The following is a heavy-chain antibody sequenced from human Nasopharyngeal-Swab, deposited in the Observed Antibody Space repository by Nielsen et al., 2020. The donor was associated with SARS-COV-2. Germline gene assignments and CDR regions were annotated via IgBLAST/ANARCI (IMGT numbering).Heavy chain of an antibody. CDR3: ARGPWKQWLVLLVASPFDY. D-gene: IGHD6-19*01. J-gene: IGHJ4*02. Sequence: LSLTCAASGFTFSSYGMHWVRQAPGKGLEWVAVISYDGSNKYYADSVKGRFTISRDNSKNTLYLQMNSLRAEDTAVYYCARGPWKQWLVLLVASPFDYWGQGTLVTVSS. CDR2: ISYDGSNK. CDR1: GFTFSSYG. V-gene: IGHV3-30*03.